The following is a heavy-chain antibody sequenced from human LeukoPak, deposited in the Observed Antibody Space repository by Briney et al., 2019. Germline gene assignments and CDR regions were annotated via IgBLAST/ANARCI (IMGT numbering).Heavy chain of an antibody. Sequence: GGSLRLSCAASDFTFSRYSMNWFRQAPGEGLEWVSPISSGVHDIYFADSVKGRFSLSRDNAKNSLYLQMNSLRVEDTAVYYCARHGDGFYYGMDVWGQGTTVTVSS. CDR2: ISSGVHDI. V-gene: IGHV3-21*01. D-gene: IGHD4-17*01. CDR1: DFTFSRYS. J-gene: IGHJ6*01. CDR3: ARHGDGFYYGMDV.